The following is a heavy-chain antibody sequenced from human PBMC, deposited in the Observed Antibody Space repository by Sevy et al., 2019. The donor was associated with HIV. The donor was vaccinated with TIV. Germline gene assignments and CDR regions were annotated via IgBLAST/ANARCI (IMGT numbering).Heavy chain of an antibody. D-gene: IGHD3-3*01. Sequence: ASVKVSCKASGYTFTSYGISWVRQAPGQGLEWMGWISAYNGNTNYAQKLQGRVTMTTDTSTSTAYMELRSLGSDDTAVYYCARESITIFGVVNYYYGMDVWGQGTTVTVSS. V-gene: IGHV1-18*01. CDR2: ISAYNGNT. CDR1: GYTFTSYG. J-gene: IGHJ6*02. CDR3: ARESITIFGVVNYYYGMDV.